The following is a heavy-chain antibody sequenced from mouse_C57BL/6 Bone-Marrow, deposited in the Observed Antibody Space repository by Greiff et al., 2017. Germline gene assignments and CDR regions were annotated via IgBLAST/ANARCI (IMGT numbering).Heavy chain of an antibody. CDR1: GFTFSDAW. CDR2: IRNKANNHAT. CDR3: TRSRGPYFDY. V-gene: IGHV6-6*01. D-gene: IGHD3-3*01. J-gene: IGHJ2*01. Sequence: DVKLVESGGGLVQPGGSMKLSCAASGFTFSDAWMDWVRQSPEKGLEWVAEIRNKANNHATYYAESVKGRFTIFTDASKTSVYLQKNSLRAEETGVYYCTRSRGPYFDYWGQGTTLTVSS.